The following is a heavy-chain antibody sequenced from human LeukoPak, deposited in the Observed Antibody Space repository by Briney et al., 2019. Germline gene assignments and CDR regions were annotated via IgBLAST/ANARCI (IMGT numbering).Heavy chain of an antibody. V-gene: IGHV4-34*01. Sequence: SETLSLTCAVYGGSFSGYYWSWIRQPPGKGLEWIGEINHSGSTNYNPSLKGRVTISVDTSKNQFSLKLSSVTAADTAVYYCARPTKWSYYYDSSGGGYAFDIWGQGTMVTVSS. CDR3: ARPTKWSYYYDSSGGGYAFDI. CDR1: GGSFSGYY. J-gene: IGHJ3*02. CDR2: INHSGST. D-gene: IGHD3-22*01.